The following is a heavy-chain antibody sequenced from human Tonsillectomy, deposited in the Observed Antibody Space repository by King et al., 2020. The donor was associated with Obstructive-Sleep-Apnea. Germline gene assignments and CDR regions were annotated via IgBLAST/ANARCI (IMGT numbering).Heavy chain of an antibody. CDR2: IYYSGST. CDR3: ATLPLHYSSSCR. J-gene: IGHJ4*02. D-gene: IGHD6-13*01. CDR1: GGSISSSGYY. Sequence: LQLQESGPGLVKPSETLSLTGTVSGGSISSSGYYWGWIRQPPGKGLEWIGSIYYSGSTYYNPSVKSRVTISVDTSKKQFSLKLSSVTAADTAVYYCATLPLHYSSSCRWGQGTLVTVSS. V-gene: IGHV4-39*07.